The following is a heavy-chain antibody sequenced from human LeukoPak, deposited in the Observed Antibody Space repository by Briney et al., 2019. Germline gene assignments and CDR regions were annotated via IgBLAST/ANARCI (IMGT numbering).Heavy chain of an antibody. CDR1: GGSISSSGYY. CDR2: LYYGKTT. J-gene: IGHJ4*02. CDR3: AAYISGWYSVC. D-gene: IGHD6-19*01. Sequence: KPSETLSLTCTVSGGSISSSGYYWGWIRESPGKRLEWIGSLYYGKTTYYNPSLKSRVTISVDTSKNQISLKLSSVTAADTAVYYCAAYISGWYSVCWGQGTLVTVSS. V-gene: IGHV4-39*01.